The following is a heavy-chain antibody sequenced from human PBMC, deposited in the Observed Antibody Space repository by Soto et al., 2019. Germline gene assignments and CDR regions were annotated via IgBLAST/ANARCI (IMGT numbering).Heavy chain of an antibody. CDR3: AMITFGGVIEN. J-gene: IGHJ4*02. V-gene: IGHV4-34*01. CDR1: GGSFSGYY. CDR2: INHSGST. Sequence: PSETLSHTCAVYGGSFSGYYWSWIRQPPGKGLEWIGEINHSGSTNYNPSLKSRVTISVDTSKNQFSLKLSSVTAADTAVYYCAMITFGGVIENWGQGTLVTVSS. D-gene: IGHD3-16*02.